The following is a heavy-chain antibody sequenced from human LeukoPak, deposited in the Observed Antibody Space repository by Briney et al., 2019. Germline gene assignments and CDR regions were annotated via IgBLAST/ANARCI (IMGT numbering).Heavy chain of an antibody. J-gene: IGHJ4*02. CDR3: AKDMITFGGVIVIPDFDY. CDR2: IGGSGHNT. Sequence: GGSLRLSCAASGFTFSNYGMNWVRQAPGKGLEWVSAIGGSGHNTYYADSVKGRFTISRDNSKNTLYLQMNSLRAEDTAVYYCAKDMITFGGVIVIPDFDYWGQGTLVTVSS. D-gene: IGHD3-16*02. V-gene: IGHV3-23*01. CDR1: GFTFSNYG.